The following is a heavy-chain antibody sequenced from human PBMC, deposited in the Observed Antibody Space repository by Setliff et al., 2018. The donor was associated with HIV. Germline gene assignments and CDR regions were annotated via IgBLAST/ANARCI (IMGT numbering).Heavy chain of an antibody. J-gene: IGHJ3*01. CDR2: IKEDGSAT. CDR1: GFSFSKYS. D-gene: IGHD3-3*01. CDR3: AREGVHHNFWSGYTYYYGLDV. Sequence: GGSLRLSCAACGFSFSKYSMSWVRQAPGKGLEWVANIKEDGSATYYVESVRGRFTISRDNPNNLLYLQMDSLRGEDTAVYYCAREGVHHNFWSGYTYYYGLDVWGQGTTVTVSS. V-gene: IGHV3-7*01.